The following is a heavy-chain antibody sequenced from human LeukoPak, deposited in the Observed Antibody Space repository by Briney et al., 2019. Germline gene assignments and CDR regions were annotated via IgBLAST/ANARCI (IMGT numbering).Heavy chain of an antibody. Sequence: SETLSLTCTVSGGSISSYYWSWIRQPPGKGLEWIGYIYYSGSTNYNPSLKSRVTISVDTSKNQFSLKLSSVTAADTAVYYCARGRGYCSSTSCPPPYMDVWGKGTTVTVSS. D-gene: IGHD2-2*01. V-gene: IGHV4-59*01. CDR3: ARGRGYCSSTSCPPPYMDV. J-gene: IGHJ6*03. CDR1: GGSISSYY. CDR2: IYYSGST.